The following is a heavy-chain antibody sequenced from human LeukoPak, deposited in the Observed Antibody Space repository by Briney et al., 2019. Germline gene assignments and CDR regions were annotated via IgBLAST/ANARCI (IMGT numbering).Heavy chain of an antibody. CDR3: ASYDFWSGYYHVY. V-gene: IGHV4-30-2*05. J-gene: IGHJ4*02. D-gene: IGHD3-3*01. CDR2: IYHSGST. Sequence: SETLSLTCAVSGGSISSGGYSWSWIRQPPGKGLEWTGYIYHSGSTYYNPSLKSRVTISVDTSKNQFSLKLSSVTAADTAVYYCASYDFWSGYYHVYWGQGTLVTVSS. CDR1: GGSISSGGYS.